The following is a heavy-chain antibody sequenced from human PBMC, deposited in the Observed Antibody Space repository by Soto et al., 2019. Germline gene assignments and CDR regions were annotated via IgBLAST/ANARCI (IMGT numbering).Heavy chain of an antibody. Sequence: SETLSLTYTVSGGSISSGDYYWSWIRQPPGKGLEWIGYIYYSGSTYYNPSLKSRVTISVDTSKNQFSLKLSSVTAADTAVYYCARERPDGARLDPWGQGTLVTVSS. J-gene: IGHJ5*02. V-gene: IGHV4-30-4*01. CDR1: GGSISSGDYY. CDR2: IYYSGST. D-gene: IGHD6-6*01. CDR3: ARERPDGARLDP.